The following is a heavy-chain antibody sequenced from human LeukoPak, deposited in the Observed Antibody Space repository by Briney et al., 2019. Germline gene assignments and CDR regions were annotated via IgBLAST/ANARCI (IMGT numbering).Heavy chain of an antibody. V-gene: IGHV1-69*06. CDR3: ARAPMVRGVPGGY. Sequence: ASVKVSCKASGGTFSSYAISWVRQAPGQGLEWMGGIIPIFGTANYAQKFQGRVTITADKSTSTAYMELSSLRSDDTAVYYCARAPMVRGVPGGYWGQGTLVTVSS. D-gene: IGHD3-10*01. CDR1: GGTFSSYA. J-gene: IGHJ4*02. CDR2: IIPIFGTA.